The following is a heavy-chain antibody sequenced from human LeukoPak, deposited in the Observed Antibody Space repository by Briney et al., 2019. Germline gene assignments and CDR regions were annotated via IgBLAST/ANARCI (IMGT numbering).Heavy chain of an antibody. CDR3: ARDLFLGTPDFFDY. J-gene: IGHJ4*02. Sequence: PGTSLRLSCAASGFIFSSYPMHWLRQAPGRGLEWVGVISFDGRIKDYADSVKGRFTISRDDSKNTLYVHMNSLRSDDTVVYFCARDLFLGTPDFFDYWGQGTLVTVSS. CDR1: GFIFSSYP. D-gene: IGHD3-16*01. V-gene: IGHV3-30*04. CDR2: ISFDGRIK.